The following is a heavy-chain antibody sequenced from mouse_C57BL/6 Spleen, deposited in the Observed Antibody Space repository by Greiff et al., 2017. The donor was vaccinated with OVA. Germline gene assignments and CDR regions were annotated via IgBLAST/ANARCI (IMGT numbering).Heavy chain of an antibody. Sequence: EVKLQESGGDLVKPGGSLKLSCAASGFTFSSYGMSWVRQTPDKRLEWVATISSGGSYTYYPDSVKGRFTISRDNAKNNLYLQMSRLKSEDTAMYYCARHPITTVVAMDYFDYWGQGTTLTVSS. J-gene: IGHJ2*01. CDR2: ISSGGSYT. V-gene: IGHV5-6*01. D-gene: IGHD1-1*01. CDR3: ARHPITTVVAMDYFDY. CDR1: GFTFSSYG.